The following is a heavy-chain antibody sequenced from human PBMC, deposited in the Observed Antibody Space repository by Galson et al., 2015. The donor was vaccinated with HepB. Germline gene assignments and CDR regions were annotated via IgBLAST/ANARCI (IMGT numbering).Heavy chain of an antibody. D-gene: IGHD3-3*01. CDR3: ARARAIKYYDFWSGYPRGGYWFDP. V-gene: IGHV1-69*13. CDR1: GGTFSSYA. Sequence: SVKVSCKASGGTFSSYAISWVRQAPGQGLEWMGGIIPIFGTANYAQKFQGRVTITADESTSTAYMELSSLRSEDTAVYYCARARAIKYYDFWSGYPRGGYWFDPWGQGTLVTVSS. CDR2: IIPIFGTA. J-gene: IGHJ5*02.